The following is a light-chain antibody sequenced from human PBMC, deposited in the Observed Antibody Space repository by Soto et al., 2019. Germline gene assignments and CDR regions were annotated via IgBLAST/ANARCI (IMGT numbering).Light chain of an antibody. CDR3: ETWDTNLSAVV. Sequence: QSVLTQPRSVSGSPGQSVTISCTGTTSDVGGYEYVSWYQQYPGKAPKLLIYHVVQRPSGVPDRFSASKSGTSATLAITGLQTGDEADYYCETWDTNLSAVVFGGGTKLTVL. V-gene: IGLV2-11*01. J-gene: IGLJ3*02. CDR2: HVV. CDR1: TSDVGGYEY.